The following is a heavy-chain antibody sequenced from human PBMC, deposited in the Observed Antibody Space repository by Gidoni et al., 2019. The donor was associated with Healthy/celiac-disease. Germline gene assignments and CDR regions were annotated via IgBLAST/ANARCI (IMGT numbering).Heavy chain of an antibody. D-gene: IGHD5-12*01. CDR1: GGTFSSYA. J-gene: IGHJ6*03. Sequence: QVQLVQSRAEVKKPGSSVKVSCKASGGTFSSYASSWMRQGPGKGNAWMGEIITIVGTANDRQKVHGRSTITGGKNTSKGYMELGRLRTEDTAVFYCGRGRQNGYRGYDLYYYYYYMDVWGKGTTVTVSS. CDR2: IITIVGTA. CDR3: GRGRQNGYRGYDLYYYYYYMDV. V-gene: IGHV1-69*06.